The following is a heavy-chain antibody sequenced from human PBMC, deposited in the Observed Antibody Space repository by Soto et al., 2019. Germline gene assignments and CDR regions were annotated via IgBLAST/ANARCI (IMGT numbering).Heavy chain of an antibody. CDR2: INTNSNSK. V-gene: IGHV3-48*02. J-gene: IGHJ4*02. D-gene: IGHD1-26*01. CDR1: GFTFSTYN. CDR3: VRECDGSYSNY. Sequence: EVQLVESGGGLVQPGGSLRLSCSASGFTFSTYNMNWVRKAPGTGLEFISYINTNSNSKYYADSVRGRFTISRDNAKNSLHLQMNSLRDEDTAVYYCVRECDGSYSNYWGQGTLVTVSS.